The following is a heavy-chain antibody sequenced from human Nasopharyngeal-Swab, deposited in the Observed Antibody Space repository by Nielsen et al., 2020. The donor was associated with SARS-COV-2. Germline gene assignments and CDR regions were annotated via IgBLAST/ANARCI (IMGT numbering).Heavy chain of an antibody. CDR1: GFTFSSYS. D-gene: IGHD3-10*01. J-gene: IGHJ4*02. CDR2: ISSSSSYI. CDR3: ANHLPGTYYFDY. Sequence: GESLKISCAASGFTFSSYSMNWVRQAPGKGLEWVSSISSSSSYIYYADSVKGRFTISRDNAKNSLYLQMNSLRAEDTAVYYCANHLPGTYYFDYWGQGTLVTVSS. V-gene: IGHV3-21*04.